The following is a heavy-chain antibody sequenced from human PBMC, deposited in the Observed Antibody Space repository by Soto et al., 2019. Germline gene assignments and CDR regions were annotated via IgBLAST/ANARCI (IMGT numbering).Heavy chain of an antibody. CDR2: VYSDGSGP. CDR1: GFTFSNFW. V-gene: IGHV3-74*03. Sequence: GGSLRLSCAASGFTFSNFWMHWVRQAPGKGLVWVSRVYSDGSGPMYADSVKGRFTISRDNAKSTLYLQMNSLGPEDTAVYYCATLNSFGSDYWGRGTLVTVYS. D-gene: IGHD5-18*01. J-gene: IGHJ4*02. CDR3: ATLNSFGSDY.